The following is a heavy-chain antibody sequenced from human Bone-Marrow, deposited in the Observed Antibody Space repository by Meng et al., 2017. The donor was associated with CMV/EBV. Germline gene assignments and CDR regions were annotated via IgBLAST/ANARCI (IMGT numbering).Heavy chain of an antibody. CDR1: GYTFNSYG. V-gene: IGHV1-18*01. Sequence: ASVKVSCKASGYTFNSYGITWVRQAPGQGLEWMGWISAYNGNTSNAQKFQGRVTMTTDTYMSIAYMELRSLRSDDTAVYYCARSIGSRYPHYGLDVWGQGTTVTVSS. CDR2: ISAYNGNT. CDR3: ARSIGSRYPHYGLDV. D-gene: IGHD6-6*01. J-gene: IGHJ6*02.